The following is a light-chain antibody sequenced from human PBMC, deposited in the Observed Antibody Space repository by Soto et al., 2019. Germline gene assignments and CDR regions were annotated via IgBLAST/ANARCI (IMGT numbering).Light chain of an antibody. CDR1: QSVSSSY. CDR2: GAS. CDR3: QQYGSSPHT. V-gene: IGKV3-20*01. Sequence: EIVLTQSPGTLSLSPGERATLSCRASQSVSSSYLAWYQHKPGQAPRLLIYGASSRATGIPDRFSGSGSGTDFHLTISRLEPEGVAVYYCQQYGSSPHTFGQGTKLEIK. J-gene: IGKJ2*01.